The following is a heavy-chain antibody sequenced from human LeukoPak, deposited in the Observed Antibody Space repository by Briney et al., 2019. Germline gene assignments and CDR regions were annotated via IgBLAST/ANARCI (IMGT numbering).Heavy chain of an antibody. CDR3: ARVRLVRGEVQDY. CDR1: GFTFSSYA. Sequence: LRLSCAASGFTFSSYAMHWVRQPPGKGLEWIGEINHSGSTNYNPSLKSRVTISVDTSKNQFSLKLSSVTAADTAVYYCARVRLVRGEVQDYWGQGTLATVSS. CDR2: INHSGST. V-gene: IGHV4-34*01. D-gene: IGHD3-10*01. J-gene: IGHJ4*02.